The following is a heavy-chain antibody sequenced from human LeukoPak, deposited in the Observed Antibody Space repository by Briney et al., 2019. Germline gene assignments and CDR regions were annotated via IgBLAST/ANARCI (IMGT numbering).Heavy chain of an antibody. CDR3: ARDFSPRRLWFPIDY. J-gene: IGHJ4*02. CDR2: INPNSGGT. CDR1: GYTFINYY. V-gene: IGHV1-2*02. D-gene: IGHD3-10*01. Sequence: ASVTVSCKPSGYTFINYYMHWVRQAPGQGLEWMGWINPNSGGTNYAQKFQGRVTMTRDTSINTVSMELSRLTSDDTAVYYCARDFSPRRLWFPIDYWGQGTLVTVSS.